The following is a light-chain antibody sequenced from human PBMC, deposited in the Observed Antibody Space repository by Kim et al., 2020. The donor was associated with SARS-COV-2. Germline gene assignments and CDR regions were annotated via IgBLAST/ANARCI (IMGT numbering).Light chain of an antibody. V-gene: IGKV1-39*01. CDR2: AAS. CDR1: QSISIY. J-gene: IGKJ1*01. CDR3: QQRYITPPWT. Sequence: DIRMTQSPSSLSASVGDRVTITCRASQSISIYLNWYQQKPGKGPNLLIYAASNLQSGVPSMFSGSGSGTDFTLTISSLQPKDFATYYCQQRYITPPWTFGQGTKVDIK.